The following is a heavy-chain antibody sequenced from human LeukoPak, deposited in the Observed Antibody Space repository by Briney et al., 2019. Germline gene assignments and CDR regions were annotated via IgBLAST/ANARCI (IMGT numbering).Heavy chain of an antibody. Sequence: SQTLSLTRAISGDSVSGGSAGWNWIRQSPSRGLEWLGRIYYRSKWYSDYAISVKSRITINPDTSRNQFSLQLNSVTHDDTAVYYCTGGGLVRGSLHWFDPWGQGTLVTVSS. CDR2: IYYRSKWYS. D-gene: IGHD3-10*01. V-gene: IGHV6-1*01. CDR3: TGGGLVRGSLHWFDP. CDR1: GDSVSGGSAG. J-gene: IGHJ5*02.